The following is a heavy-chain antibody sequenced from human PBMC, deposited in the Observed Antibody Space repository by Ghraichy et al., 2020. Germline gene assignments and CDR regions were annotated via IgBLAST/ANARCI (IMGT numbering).Heavy chain of an antibody. CDR3: VRSYKDGLRHFDY. Sequence: GESLNISCAASGFSFTDYWMHWVRQTPGRGLEWVSHLNTDGTTVNYADSVKGRFTISRDNAKNTVYLQMISRTVEDTAFYYCVRSYKDGLRHFDYWGQGTLVTVSS. CDR2: LNTDGTTV. D-gene: IGHD1-14*01. V-gene: IGHV3-74*01. CDR1: GFSFTDYW. J-gene: IGHJ4*02.